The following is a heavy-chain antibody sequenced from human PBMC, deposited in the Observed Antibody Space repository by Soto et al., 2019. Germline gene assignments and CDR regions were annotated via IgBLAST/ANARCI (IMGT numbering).Heavy chain of an antibody. V-gene: IGHV4-34*01. Sequence: PSETLSLTCAVYGGSFSGYYWSWIRQPPGKGLEWIGEINHSGSTNYNPSLKSRVTISVDTSKNQFSLKLSSVTAADTAVYYCARAAAGTSYYYYYMDVWGKGTTVT. CDR2: INHSGST. CDR3: ARAAAGTSYYYYYMDV. J-gene: IGHJ6*03. CDR1: GGSFSGYY. D-gene: IGHD6-13*01.